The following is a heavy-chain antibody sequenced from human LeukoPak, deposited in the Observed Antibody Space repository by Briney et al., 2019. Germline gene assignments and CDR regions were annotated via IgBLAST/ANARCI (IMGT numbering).Heavy chain of an antibody. CDR1: GYTFTSYY. CDR2: INPSGGST. Sequence: ASVKVSCKASGYTFTSYYMHWVRQATGQGLEWMGIINPSGGSTSYAQKFQGRVTMTRDTSTSTVYMELSSLRSEDTAVYYCASATVVNRDAFDIWGQGTMVTVSS. J-gene: IGHJ3*02. D-gene: IGHD4-23*01. CDR3: ASATVVNRDAFDI. V-gene: IGHV1-46*03.